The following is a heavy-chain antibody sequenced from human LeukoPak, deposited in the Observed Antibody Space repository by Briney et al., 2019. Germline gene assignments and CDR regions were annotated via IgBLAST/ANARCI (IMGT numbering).Heavy chain of an antibody. CDR1: GFSFSGHW. V-gene: IGHV3-74*01. CDR2: ISPTGSTT. D-gene: IGHD6-6*01. Sequence: GGSLRLSCTASGFSFSGHWMHWARQLPGKGLVWVSRISPTGSTTSYADSVKGRFTVSRDNAKNTLYLQVNNLRAEDTAVYYCARGPNSNWSGLDFWGQGTLVTVSS. CDR3: ARGPNSNWSGLDF. J-gene: IGHJ4*02.